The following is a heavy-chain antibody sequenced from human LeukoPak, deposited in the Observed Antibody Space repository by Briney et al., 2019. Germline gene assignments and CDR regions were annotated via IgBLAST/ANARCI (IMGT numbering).Heavy chain of an antibody. CDR1: GVSISSGGYS. J-gene: IGHJ3*02. D-gene: IGHD3-9*01. CDR3: ARGHYDILTGYQEAFDI. V-gene: IGHV4-30-2*01. Sequence: PSETLSLTCAVSGVSISSGGYSWSWIRQPPGKGLEWIGYIYHSGSTYYNPSLKSRVTISVDRSKNQFSLKLSSVTAADTAVYYCARGHYDILTGYQEAFDIWGQGTMVTVSS. CDR2: IYHSGST.